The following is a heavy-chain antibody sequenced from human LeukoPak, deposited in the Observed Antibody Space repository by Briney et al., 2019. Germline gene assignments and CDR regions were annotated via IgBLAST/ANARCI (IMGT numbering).Heavy chain of an antibody. CDR2: VFYRDRT. D-gene: IGHD1-26*01. J-gene: IGHJ4*02. V-gene: IGHV4-39*01. CDR3: VRHLVGVAEGYFDY. Sequence: PSETLSLTCTVSGVSVSSDSYYWGGIRQPPKKGLEWIGSVFYRDRTYYNPSLRSRLTITADTSKNEVSLNLRSVTAADTAIYYCVRHLVGVAEGYFDYWGQGIQITVSS. CDR1: GVSVSSDSYY.